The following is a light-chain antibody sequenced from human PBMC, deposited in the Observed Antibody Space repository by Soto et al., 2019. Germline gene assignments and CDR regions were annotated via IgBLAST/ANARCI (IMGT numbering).Light chain of an antibody. V-gene: IGKV3-20*01. Sequence: EIVLTQSPGTLSLSPGERATLSCRASQSVSSSYLAWYQQKPGQAPMLLIYGASSRATGIPDRFSVIGSWTDIPLTISRLEPEDFAVYYCQQYGNSLYTFGQGTKLEIK. CDR3: QQYGNSLYT. CDR1: QSVSSSY. CDR2: GAS. J-gene: IGKJ2*01.